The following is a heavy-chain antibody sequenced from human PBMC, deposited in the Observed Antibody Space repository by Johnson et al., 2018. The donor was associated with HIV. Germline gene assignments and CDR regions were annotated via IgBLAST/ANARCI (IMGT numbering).Heavy chain of an antibody. CDR2: ISYDGSNK. V-gene: IGHV3-30-3*01. CDR1: GFTFSNYT. J-gene: IGHJ3*02. Sequence: QVQLVESGGGVVQPGRSLRLSCAASGFTFSNYTIHWVRQAPGKGLEWVAVISYDGSNKYYADSVKGRFTISRDNSKNTLYLQMHSLRSEDTAVYYCARDRAILAARPAGAFDIWGHGTMVTVSS. CDR3: ARDRAILAARPAGAFDI. D-gene: IGHD6-6*01.